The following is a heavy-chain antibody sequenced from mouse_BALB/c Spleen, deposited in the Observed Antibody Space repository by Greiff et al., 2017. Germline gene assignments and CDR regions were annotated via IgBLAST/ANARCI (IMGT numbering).Heavy chain of an antibody. CDR2: ISSGGSYT. D-gene: IGHD1-2*01. J-gene: IGHJ4*01. CDR1: GFTFSSYT. Sequence: EVKLVESGGGLVKPGGSLKLSCAASGFTFSSYTMSWVRQTPEKRLEWVATISSGGSYTYYPDSVKGRFTISRDNAKNTLYLQMSSLKSEDTAMYYCTRDIGYGSAMDYWGQGTSVTVSS. CDR3: TRDIGYGSAMDY. V-gene: IGHV5-6-4*01.